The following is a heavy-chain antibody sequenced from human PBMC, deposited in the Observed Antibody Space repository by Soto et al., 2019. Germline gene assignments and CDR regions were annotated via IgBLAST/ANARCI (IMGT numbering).Heavy chain of an antibody. Sequence: VRLQESGPGLVKPSETLSLTCSVSGGSVSSGSYYWTWIRQPPGKRLEWIGNIYHSGSTNYNPSLKSRVKISIDTSKNQFSLKLSSVTAADTAVYYCARGPHADYADYWGQGTLVTVSS. CDR1: GGSVSSGSYY. J-gene: IGHJ4*02. V-gene: IGHV4-61*01. D-gene: IGHD4-17*01. CDR3: ARGPHADYADY. CDR2: IYHSGST.